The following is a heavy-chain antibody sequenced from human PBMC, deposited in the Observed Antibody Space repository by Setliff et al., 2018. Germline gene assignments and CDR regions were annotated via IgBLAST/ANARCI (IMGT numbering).Heavy chain of an antibody. CDR3: ARRPIALAGYRKGAFDI. Sequence: ASVKVSCKASGNSFSSFSITWVRQAPGQGLEWMGWVSAYNGDTKYAQNFRGRATMTTDTSTSTVYMELRTLRSDDTAVYFCARRPIALAGYRKGAFDIWGQGTMVT. D-gene: IGHD6-19*01. CDR1: GNSFSSFS. CDR2: VSAYNGDT. V-gene: IGHV1-18*01. J-gene: IGHJ3*02.